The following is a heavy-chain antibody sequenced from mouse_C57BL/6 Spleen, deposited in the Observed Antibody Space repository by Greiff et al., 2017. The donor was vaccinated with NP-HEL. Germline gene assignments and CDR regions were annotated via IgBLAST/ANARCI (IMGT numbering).Heavy chain of an antibody. CDR2: IDPEDGET. V-gene: IGHV14-2*01. CDR3: AGLYCGSRGGQGWFAY. CDR1: GFNIKDYY. Sequence: EVQLQQSGAELVKPGASVKLSCTASGFNIKDYYMHWVKQRTEQGLEWIGRIDPEDGETKYAPKFQGKATITADTSSNTAYLQLSSLTSEDNAVDYRAGLYCGSRGGQGWFAYWGQGTLVTVSA. J-gene: IGHJ3*01. D-gene: IGHD1-1*01.